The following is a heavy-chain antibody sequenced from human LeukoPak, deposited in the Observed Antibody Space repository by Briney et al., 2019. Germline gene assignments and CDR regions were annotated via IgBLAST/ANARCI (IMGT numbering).Heavy chain of an antibody. J-gene: IGHJ4*02. CDR2: IWYDGSNK. Sequence: PGTSLRLSCAASAFIFSSYGMHWVRQAPGKGLEWVAVIWYDGSNKYYADSVKGRFTISRDNSKNTLYLQMNSLRAEDTAVYYCASGGGNSGVIDYWGQGTLVTVSS. V-gene: IGHV3-33*08. CDR3: ASGGGNSGVIDY. CDR1: AFIFSSYG. D-gene: IGHD4-23*01.